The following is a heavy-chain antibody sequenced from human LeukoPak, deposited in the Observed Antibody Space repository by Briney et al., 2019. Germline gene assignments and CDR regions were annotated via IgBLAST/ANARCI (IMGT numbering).Heavy chain of an antibody. CDR3: ARDRSVGIQLWLFDY. CDR1: GYSFTSYW. CDR2: IYPGDSDT. V-gene: IGHV5-51*01. J-gene: IGHJ4*02. Sequence: GESLKISCKGSGYSFTSYWIGWVRQMPGKGLEWMGIIYPGDSDTRYSPSFQGQVTISADKSISTAYLQWSSLKASDTAMYYCARDRSVGIQLWLFDYWGQGTLVTVSS. D-gene: IGHD5-18*01.